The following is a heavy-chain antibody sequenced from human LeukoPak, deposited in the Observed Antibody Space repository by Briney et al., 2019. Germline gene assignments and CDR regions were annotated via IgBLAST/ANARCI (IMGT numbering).Heavy chain of an antibody. CDR3: ARDYFHRKVVDY. CDR1: GYTFTSYG. J-gene: IGHJ4*02. D-gene: IGHD1-14*01. Sequence: GASVKVSCKASGYTFTSYGISWVRQARGQGLEWMGWISAYNGNTNYAQKLQGRVTMTTDTSTSTAYMELRSLRSDDTAVYYWARDYFHRKVVDYWGQGTLVTLP. V-gene: IGHV1-18*01. CDR2: ISAYNGNT.